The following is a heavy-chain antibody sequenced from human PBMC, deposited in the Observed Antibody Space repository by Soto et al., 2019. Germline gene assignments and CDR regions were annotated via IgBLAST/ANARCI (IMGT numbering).Heavy chain of an antibody. J-gene: IGHJ4*02. D-gene: IGHD3-22*01. CDR2: IIPIFGTA. Sequence: SVKVSCKASGGTFSSYAISWVRQAPGQGLEWMGGIIPIFGTANYAQKFQGRVTITADESTSTAYMELSSLRSEDTAVYYCARDAGDYYDSSGYLGWGQGTLVTISS. CDR3: ARDAGDYYDSSGYLG. CDR1: GGTFSSYA. V-gene: IGHV1-69*13.